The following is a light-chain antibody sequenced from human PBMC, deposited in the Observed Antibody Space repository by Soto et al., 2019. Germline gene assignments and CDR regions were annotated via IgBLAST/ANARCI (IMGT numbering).Light chain of an antibody. J-gene: IGKJ1*01. Sequence: DIVLTQSPDTLSLSPGNRATLSCRASQSLTNSYIAWYQVKPGQAPRLLIYGASSRATGIPDRFSGSGSGTEFTLTISSLQPDDSATYYCQQYNSYSPTFGQGTKVDIK. V-gene: IGKV3-20*01. CDR2: GAS. CDR3: QQYNSYSPT. CDR1: QSLTNSY.